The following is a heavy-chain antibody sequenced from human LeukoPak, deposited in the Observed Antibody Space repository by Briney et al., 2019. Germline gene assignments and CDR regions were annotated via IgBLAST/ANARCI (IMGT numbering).Heavy chain of an antibody. CDR2: IKQDGSEK. CDR1: GFTVSSNY. Sequence: PGGSLRLSCAASGFTVSSNYMNWVRQAPGKGLEWVANIKQDGSEKYYVDSVKGRFTISRDNAKNSLYLQMNSLRAEDTAVYYCARDLFPVGATTVFDYWGQGTLVTVSS. V-gene: IGHV3-7*01. CDR3: ARDLFPVGATTVFDY. J-gene: IGHJ4*02. D-gene: IGHD1-26*01.